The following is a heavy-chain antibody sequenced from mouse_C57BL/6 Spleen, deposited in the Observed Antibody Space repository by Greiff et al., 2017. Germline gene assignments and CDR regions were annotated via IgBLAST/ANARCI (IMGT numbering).Heavy chain of an antibody. CDR3: ARRGRNSSGPLYAMDY. CDR1: DSEVFPIAY. V-gene: IGHV15-2*01. CDR2: ILPSIGRT. J-gene: IGHJ4*01. D-gene: IGHD3-2*02. Sequence: QVQLQQSGSELRSPGSSVKLSCKDFDSEVFPIAYMSWVRQKPGHGFEWIGGILPSIGRTIYGEKFEDKATLDADTLSNTAYLELNSLTSEDSAIYYCARRGRNSSGPLYAMDYWGSATSGPVFS.